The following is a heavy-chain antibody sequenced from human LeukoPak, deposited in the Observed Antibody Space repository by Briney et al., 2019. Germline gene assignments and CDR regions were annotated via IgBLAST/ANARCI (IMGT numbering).Heavy chain of an antibody. J-gene: IGHJ4*02. CDR2: ISYDGSNK. CDR1: GFTFSSYG. D-gene: IGHD3-10*01. Sequence: GGSLRLSCAASGFTFSSYGMHWVRQAPGKGLEWVAVISYDGSNKYYADSVKGRFTISRDNSKNTLYLQMNSLRAEDTAVYYCARDTPSSGFDYWGQGTQVTVSS. CDR3: ARDTPSSGFDY. V-gene: IGHV3-30*03.